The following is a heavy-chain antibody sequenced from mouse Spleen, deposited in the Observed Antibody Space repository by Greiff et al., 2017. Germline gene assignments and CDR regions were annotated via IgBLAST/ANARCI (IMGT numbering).Heavy chain of an antibody. CDR1: GYTFTDYY. CDR2: IYPGSGNT. Sequence: QVQLQQSGAELVRPGASVKLSCKASGYTFTDYYINWVKQRPGQGLEWIARIYPGSGNTYYNEKFKGKATLTAEKSSSTAYMQLSSLTSEDSAVYFCARGDYGYDYWGQGTTLTVSS. CDR3: ARGDYGYDY. J-gene: IGHJ2*01. V-gene: IGHV1-76*01. D-gene: IGHD2-2*01.